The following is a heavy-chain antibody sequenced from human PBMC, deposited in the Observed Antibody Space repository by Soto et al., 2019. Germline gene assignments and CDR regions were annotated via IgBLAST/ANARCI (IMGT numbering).Heavy chain of an antibody. V-gene: IGHV3-66*01. CDR3: AGRKGKNGLDV. Sequence: EVQLVESGGALVQPGGSLRLSCAASGFSVGNKYMSWVRQAPGKGLEGVSLISSSDNAYYAESVKGKFTISRDNSKNTLYLQMNSLRAEDTAVYYCAGRKGKNGLDVWGQGTTVTVSS. J-gene: IGHJ6*02. CDR2: ISSSDNA. CDR1: GFSVGNKY.